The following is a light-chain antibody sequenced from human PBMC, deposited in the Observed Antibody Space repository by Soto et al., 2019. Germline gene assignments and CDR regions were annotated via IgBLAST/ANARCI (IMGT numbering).Light chain of an antibody. V-gene: IGLV2-14*03. J-gene: IGLJ1*01. CDR2: DVS. Sequence: QSVLTQPDSVSGSPGQSVAISCTAASSDIGNYNYVSWYQQRPGKVPKLILHDVSDRPSGVSDRFSGSKSGNTASLTISGLQAEDEADYYCSSYTSTSTYVFGTGTKLTVL. CDR3: SSYTSTSTYV. CDR1: SSDIGNYNY.